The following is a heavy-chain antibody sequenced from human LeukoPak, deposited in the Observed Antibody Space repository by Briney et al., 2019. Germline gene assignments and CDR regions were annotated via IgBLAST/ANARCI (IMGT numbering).Heavy chain of an antibody. CDR3: AKAVAGKYYFDC. CDR2: ISGSGGST. CDR1: GFTFSSYA. Sequence: GGSLRLSCAASGFTFSSYAMSWVRHAPGKGLEWVSAISGSGGSTYYADSVKGRFNISRDNSKNTLYLQMNSLRAEDTAVYYWAKAVAGKYYFDCWGQGTLVTVSS. D-gene: IGHD6-19*01. J-gene: IGHJ4*02. V-gene: IGHV3-23*01.